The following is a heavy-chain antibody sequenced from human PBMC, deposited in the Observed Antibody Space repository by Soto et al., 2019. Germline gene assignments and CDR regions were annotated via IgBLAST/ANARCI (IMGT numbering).Heavy chain of an antibody. D-gene: IGHD2-15*01. J-gene: IGHJ5*02. CDR2: ISSTSSAI. CDR3: ARGWGCSSGSCYFTS. V-gene: IGHV3-48*04. CDR1: GFTFGSYS. Sequence: DVQLVESGGGLVQPGGSPTLSCAASGFTFGSYSMNWVRQAPGKGLEWVSYISSTSSAIWYADSLKGRFIISRDNAENSLYLQMHSLRAEDTAVYFCARGWGCSSGSCYFTSWGQGTLVTVSS.